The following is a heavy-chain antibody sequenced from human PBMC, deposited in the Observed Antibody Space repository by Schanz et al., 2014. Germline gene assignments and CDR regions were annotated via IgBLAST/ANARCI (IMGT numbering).Heavy chain of an antibody. D-gene: IGHD2-15*01. V-gene: IGHV3-48*03. CDR3: ARVELSVYYYAMDV. CDR2: ISSGGTTI. Sequence: EVQLVESGGGLVQPGGSLRLSCAVSGFSFSSYSMSWVRQAPGKGLEWIAYISSGGTTIYYADSVKGRFTISRDNAKNSLYLQMNSLRAEDAAVYYCARVELSVYYYAMDVWGQGTTVTVSS. CDR1: GFSFSSYS. J-gene: IGHJ6*02.